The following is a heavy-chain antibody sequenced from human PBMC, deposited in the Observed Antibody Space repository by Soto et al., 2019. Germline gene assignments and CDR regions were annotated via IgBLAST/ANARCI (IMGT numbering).Heavy chain of an antibody. Sequence: QVQLVQSGAEVKKPGASVKVSCKASGYTFITYGVSWVRQAPGQGLDWLGWISTYNGNTRYAERLQGRVTVTTDTTTNTGYMELRNLRSDDTAVYYCARGPTDYYDNSANYFLDYWGQGTLVTVSS. J-gene: IGHJ4*02. CDR3: ARGPTDYYDNSANYFLDY. CDR2: ISTYNGNT. CDR1: GYTFITYG. V-gene: IGHV1-18*01. D-gene: IGHD3-22*01.